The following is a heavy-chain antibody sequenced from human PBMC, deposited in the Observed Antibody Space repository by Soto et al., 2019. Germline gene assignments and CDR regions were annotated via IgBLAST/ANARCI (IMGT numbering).Heavy chain of an antibody. Sequence: ASVKVSCKASGYPFSDNQIHWLRRAPGQGLEWMGRINPKSDDTNYAQKFQGRVTMTRDTSIDTAYLELTGLTSDNTATYYCARKHSLDYIRWGLDPWGQGTLVTVSS. D-gene: IGHD4-4*01. J-gene: IGHJ5*02. CDR1: GYPFSDNQ. CDR2: INPKSDDT. CDR3: ARKHSLDYIRWGLDP. V-gene: IGHV1-2*02.